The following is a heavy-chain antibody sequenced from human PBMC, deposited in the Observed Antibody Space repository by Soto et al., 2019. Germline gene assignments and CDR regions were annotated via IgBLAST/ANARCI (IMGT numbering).Heavy chain of an antibody. V-gene: IGHV1-69*13. J-gene: IGHJ6*02. D-gene: IGHD5-12*01. CDR2: IIPIFGTA. Sequence: ASVKVSCKASGGTFSSYAISWVRQAPGQGLEWMGGIIPIFGTANYAQKFQGRVTITADESTSTAYMELSSLRSEDTAVYYCARFGYSGYGRMDVWGQGTTVTVSS. CDR3: ARFGYSGYGRMDV. CDR1: GGTFSSYA.